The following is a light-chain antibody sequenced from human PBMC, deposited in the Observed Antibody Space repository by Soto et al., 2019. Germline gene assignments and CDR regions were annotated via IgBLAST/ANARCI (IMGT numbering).Light chain of an antibody. CDR2: DVS. V-gene: IGLV2-11*01. J-gene: IGLJ1*01. CDR1: SSDVGGYNF. CDR3: CSYAGSYTWV. Sequence: QSALTQPRSVSGSLGQSVTISYTGTSSDVGGYNFVSWYQQHPGKAPKLMIYDVSKRPSGVPDRFSGSKSGNTASLTISGLQAEDEADYYCCSYAGSYTWVFGTGTKVTVL.